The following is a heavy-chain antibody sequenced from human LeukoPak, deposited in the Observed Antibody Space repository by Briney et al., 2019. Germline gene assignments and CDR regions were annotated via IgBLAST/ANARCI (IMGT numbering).Heavy chain of an antibody. CDR1: GGSLSGYH. J-gene: IGHJ4*02. Sequence: SETLSLTCAVYGGSLSGYHWSWIRQPPGKGLEYIGEINHSGSSKYNSSLKSRVTISVDTSKNQFSLKVNSVTAADTAVYYCARVVGQLWSRSGYFDYWGQGTLVTVSS. CDR2: INHSGSS. V-gene: IGHV4-34*01. CDR3: ARVVGQLWSRSGYFDY. D-gene: IGHD5-18*01.